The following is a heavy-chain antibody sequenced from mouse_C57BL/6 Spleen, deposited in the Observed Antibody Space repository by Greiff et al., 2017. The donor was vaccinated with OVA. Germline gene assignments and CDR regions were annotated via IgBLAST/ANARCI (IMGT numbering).Heavy chain of an antibody. V-gene: IGHV3-6*01. CDR3: ARKGYSYDYGGAMDY. CDR1: GYSITSGYY. Sequence: DVQLQESGPGLVKPSQSLSLTCSVTGYSITSGYYWNWIRQFPGNKLEWMGYISYDGSNNYNPSLKNRISITRDTSKNQFFLKLNSVTTEDTATYYCARKGYSYDYGGAMDYWGQGTSVTVSS. D-gene: IGHD2-4*01. J-gene: IGHJ4*01. CDR2: ISYDGSN.